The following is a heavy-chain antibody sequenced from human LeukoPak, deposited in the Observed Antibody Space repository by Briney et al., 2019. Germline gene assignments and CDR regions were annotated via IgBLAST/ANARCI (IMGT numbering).Heavy chain of an antibody. CDR3: ARDGSMTPFDY. V-gene: IGHV3-7*01. CDR1: RFTFRNNW. J-gene: IGHJ4*02. CDR2: IKQDGSEK. Sequence: GGSLRLSCAASRFTFRNNWMSWVRQAPGKGLEWVANIKQDGSEKNYVDSVKGRFTISRDNAKNSLYLQMNSLRAEDTAVYYCARDGSMTPFDYWGQGTLVTVSS. D-gene: IGHD3-10*01.